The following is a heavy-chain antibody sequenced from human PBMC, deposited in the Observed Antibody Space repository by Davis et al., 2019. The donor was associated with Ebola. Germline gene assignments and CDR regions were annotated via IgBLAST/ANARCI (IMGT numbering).Heavy chain of an antibody. D-gene: IGHD2-8*01. Sequence: GESLKISCAASGFTFNKFWMSWVRQAPGKGLEWVSYISSGGRTIYYADSVKGRFTISRDNAKKSLYLQMSSLRDEDTAVYYCATVRGVCTDGVCSPYWYFDLWGRGTLVTVSS. CDR1: GFTFNKFW. CDR2: ISSGGRTI. V-gene: IGHV3-48*02. J-gene: IGHJ2*01. CDR3: ATVRGVCTDGVCSPYWYFDL.